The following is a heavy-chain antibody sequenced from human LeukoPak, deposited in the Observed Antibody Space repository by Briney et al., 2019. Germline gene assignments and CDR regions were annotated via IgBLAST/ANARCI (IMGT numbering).Heavy chain of an antibody. CDR1: GYTFTSYG. V-gene: IGHV1-18*01. CDR3: ARERTTVYDSSGYYPDY. CDR2: ISAYNGNT. Sequence: ASVKVSCKASGYTFTSYGISWVRQAPGQGLEWMGWISAYNGNTNYAQKPQGRVTMTTDTSTSTAYMELRSLRSDDTAVYYCARERTTVYDSSGYYPDYWGQGTLVTVSS. J-gene: IGHJ4*02. D-gene: IGHD3-22*01.